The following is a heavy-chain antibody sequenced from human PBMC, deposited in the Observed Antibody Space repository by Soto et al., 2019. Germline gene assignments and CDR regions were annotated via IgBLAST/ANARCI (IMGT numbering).Heavy chain of an antibody. CDR3: AADPYYYDSSNYYSFDY. D-gene: IGHD3-22*01. CDR1: GFMFTSAA. V-gene: IGHV1-58*01. CDR2: IVVGSGNT. Sequence: SVKVSCKASGFMFTSAAVQWVRQARGQRLEWIGWIVVGSGNTNYAQKFQERVTITRDMSTSTVYIELSSLRSEDTAVYYCAADPYYYDSSNYYSFDYWGQGTLVTVSS. J-gene: IGHJ4*02.